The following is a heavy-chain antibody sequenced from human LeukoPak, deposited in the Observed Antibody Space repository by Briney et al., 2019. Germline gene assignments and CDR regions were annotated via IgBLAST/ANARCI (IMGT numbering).Heavy chain of an antibody. Sequence: GRSLRLSCAASGFTFEDYAMHWVRQAPGQGLAWVAGICWNGGSIGYAGYVKGRLTISRDNAKNSLYLQMNSLRAEDMALYYCAKEYCSGGSCYRGAFDIWGQGTMVTVSS. CDR1: GFTFEDYA. V-gene: IGHV3-9*03. J-gene: IGHJ3*02. D-gene: IGHD2-15*01. CDR2: ICWNGGSI. CDR3: AKEYCSGGSCYRGAFDI.